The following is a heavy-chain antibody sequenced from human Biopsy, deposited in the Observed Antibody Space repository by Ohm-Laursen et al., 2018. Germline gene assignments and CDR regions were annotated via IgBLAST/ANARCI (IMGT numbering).Heavy chain of an antibody. CDR3: ARHPTGFWFDP. V-gene: IGHV4-39*01. CDR2: IYNTETT. Sequence: SETLSLTCTVSGGSISSSTTYYWAWLRQPPGKGLEWIGSIYNTETTFYNPSRKSRVTISVDTSTNQFSLKVSSVTAADTALYFCARHPTGFWFDPWGHGTLVTVSS. J-gene: IGHJ5*02. CDR1: GGSISSSTTYY.